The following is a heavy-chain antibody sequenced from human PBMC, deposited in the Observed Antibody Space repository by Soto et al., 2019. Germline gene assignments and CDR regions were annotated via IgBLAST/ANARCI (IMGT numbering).Heavy chain of an antibody. V-gene: IGHV3-33*01. CDR1: GFTFSSYG. CDR2: IWYDGSNK. Sequence: QVQLVESGGGVVQPGRSLRLSCAASGFTFSSYGMHWVRQAPGKGLEWVAVIWYDGSNKYYADSVKGRFTISRDNSKNTLYLQMNSLRAEDTAVYYCARLGGGNYVIYYWGQGTLVTVSS. CDR3: ARLGGGNYVIYY. J-gene: IGHJ4*02. D-gene: IGHD4-4*01.